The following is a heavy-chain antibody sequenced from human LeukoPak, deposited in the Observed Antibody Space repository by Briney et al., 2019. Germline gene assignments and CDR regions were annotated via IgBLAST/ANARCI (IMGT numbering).Heavy chain of an antibody. Sequence: SETLSLTCAVYGGSFSGFYWSWIRQPPGKGLEWIGEINHSGSTNYNPSLKSRVTISVDTSKNQFSLKLSSVTAADTAVYYCARGPRITIFGVDSAAGFDPWGQGTLVTVSS. V-gene: IGHV4-34*01. D-gene: IGHD3-3*01. CDR1: GGSFSGFY. CDR3: ARGPRITIFGVDSAAGFDP. CDR2: INHSGST. J-gene: IGHJ5*02.